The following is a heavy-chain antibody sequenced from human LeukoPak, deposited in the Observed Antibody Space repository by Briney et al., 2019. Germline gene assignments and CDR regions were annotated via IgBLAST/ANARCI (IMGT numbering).Heavy chain of an antibody. D-gene: IGHD3-16*02. V-gene: IGHV3-48*01. CDR1: GFTFSSYS. CDR2: ISRSSRTI. Sequence: PGGSLRLSCAASGFTFSSYSMNWVRQAPGKGLEWVSYISRSSRTIYYVDSVKGRFTISRDNAKNSLYLQMNSLRAEDTAVYYCARGGGVIVPLDAFDIWGQGTMVTVSS. J-gene: IGHJ3*02. CDR3: ARGGGVIVPLDAFDI.